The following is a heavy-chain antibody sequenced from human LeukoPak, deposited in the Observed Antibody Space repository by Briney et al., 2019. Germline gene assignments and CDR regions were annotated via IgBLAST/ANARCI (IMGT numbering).Heavy chain of an antibody. CDR1: GFTFSSYA. D-gene: IGHD3-3*01. CDR3: TRSLRFLEWLSAD. J-gene: IGHJ4*02. CDR2: IRSKANNYAT. V-gene: IGHV3-73*01. Sequence: PGGSLRLSCAASGFTFSSYAMHWVRQASGKGLEWVGRIRSKANNYATAYAASVKGRFTISRDDSKNTAYLQMNSLKTEDTAVYYCTRSLRFLEWLSADWGQGTLVTVSS.